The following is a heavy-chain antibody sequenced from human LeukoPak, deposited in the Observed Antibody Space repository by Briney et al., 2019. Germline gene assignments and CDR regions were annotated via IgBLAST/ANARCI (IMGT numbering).Heavy chain of an antibody. Sequence: GGSLRLSCAASGFTFSSYSMNWVRQAPGKGLEWISAISGCGSSTYYADSVKGRFTISRDNSKNTLYLQMNSLRAEDTAVYYCAKAEGVGATARDNWFDPWGQGTLVTVSS. J-gene: IGHJ5*02. CDR3: AKAEGVGATARDNWFDP. D-gene: IGHD1-26*01. CDR2: ISGCGSST. V-gene: IGHV3-23*01. CDR1: GFTFSSYS.